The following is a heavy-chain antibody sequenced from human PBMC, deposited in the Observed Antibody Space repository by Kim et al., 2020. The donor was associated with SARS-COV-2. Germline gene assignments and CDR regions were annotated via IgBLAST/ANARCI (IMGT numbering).Heavy chain of an antibody. CDR3: ARHVSSSSLGVADY. D-gene: IGHD6-6*01. J-gene: IGHJ4*02. Sequence: NPSLKSRVTISVDTSKNQFSLKLSSVTAADTAVYYCARHVSSSSLGVADYWGQGTLVTVSS. V-gene: IGHV4-39*01.